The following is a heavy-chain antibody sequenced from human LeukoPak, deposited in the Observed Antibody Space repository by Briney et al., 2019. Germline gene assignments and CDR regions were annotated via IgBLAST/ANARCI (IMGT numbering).Heavy chain of an antibody. D-gene: IGHD3-22*01. CDR3: AKDRPNYYGSNGHYYRRDGDY. Sequence: GGSLRLSCAASGFTFSIYAMSWVRQAPGKGLHWVSSITSSGDGTYYADSVKVRFTISRDNSENMLYLQMNSLRVEDTAVYFCAKDRPNYYGSNGHYYRRDGDYWGQGTLVTVSS. V-gene: IGHV3-23*01. CDR1: GFTFSIYA. J-gene: IGHJ4*02. CDR2: ITSSGDGT.